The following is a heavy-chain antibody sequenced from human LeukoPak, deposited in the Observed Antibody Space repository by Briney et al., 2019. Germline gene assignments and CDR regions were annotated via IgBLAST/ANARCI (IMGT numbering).Heavy chain of an antibody. J-gene: IGHJ4*02. V-gene: IGHV3-48*03. CDR1: GFTFSSYE. CDR2: IGSSGSTI. Sequence: GGSLRLSCAASGFTFSSYEMNWVRQAPGKGLEWVSYIGSSGSTIYYADSVKGRFTISRDNAKNSLYLQMNSLRAEDTAVYYCARELGSSWSYFDYWGQGTLVTVSS. D-gene: IGHD6-13*01. CDR3: ARELGSSWSYFDY.